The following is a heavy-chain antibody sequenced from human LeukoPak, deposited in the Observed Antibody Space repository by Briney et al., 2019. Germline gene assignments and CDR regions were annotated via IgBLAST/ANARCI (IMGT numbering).Heavy chain of an antibody. J-gene: IGHJ4*02. D-gene: IGHD4-17*01. CDR2: IKEDGHEK. CDR1: GFTFSSHW. CDR3: ARHGYYVFDY. V-gene: IGHV3-7*01. Sequence: PGGSLRLSCAGSGFTFSSHWMGWVRQAPGKGREWLANIKEDGHEKYYVDSVQGRFTIARDNAKNSLFLQMDSLRAEDTAVYFCARHGYYVFDYWGQGALVTVSS.